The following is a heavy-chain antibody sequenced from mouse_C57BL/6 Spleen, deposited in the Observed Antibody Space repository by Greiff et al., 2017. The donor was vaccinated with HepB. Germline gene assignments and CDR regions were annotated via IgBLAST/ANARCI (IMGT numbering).Heavy chain of an antibody. CDR3: ARGGGDYDGGSIAMEY. CDR2: ISYDGSN. D-gene: IGHD2-4*01. J-gene: IGHJ4*01. V-gene: IGHV3-6*01. CDR1: GYSITSGYY. Sequence: EVHLVESGPGLVKPSQSLSLTCSVTGYSITSGYYWNWIRQFPGNKLEWMGYISYDGSNNYNPSLKNRISITRDTSKNQFFLKLNSVTTEDTATYYCARGGGDYDGGSIAMEYWGQGTSVTVSS.